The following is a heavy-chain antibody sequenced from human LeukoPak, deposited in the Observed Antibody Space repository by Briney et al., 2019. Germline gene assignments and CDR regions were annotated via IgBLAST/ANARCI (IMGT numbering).Heavy chain of an antibody. V-gene: IGHV1-2*02. CDR3: ATLGATYFDY. D-gene: IGHD1-26*01. CDR2: IVPNSGGT. Sequence: ASVKVSCKTSGYTFTDYYIHWVRQAPGQGLEWMGWIVPNSGGTKYAQKFQGRVTMTRDTSISTAYMELSRLRYDDTAVYYCATLGATYFDYWGQGALVTVSS. CDR1: GYTFTDYY. J-gene: IGHJ4*02.